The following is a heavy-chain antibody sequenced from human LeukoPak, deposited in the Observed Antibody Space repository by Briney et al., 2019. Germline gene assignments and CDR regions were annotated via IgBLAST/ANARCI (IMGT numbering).Heavy chain of an antibody. CDR3: AKDILDE. CDR1: GFTLSSYS. V-gene: IGHV3-30*18. D-gene: IGHD1-26*01. J-gene: IGHJ4*02. CDR2: ISYDGSNK. Sequence: PGGSLRLSCAASGFTLSSYSMKWVRQAPGKGLGLVAAISYDGSNKCYADSVKGRFTISRDNSKNTLYLQMNSLRAEDTAVYYCAKDILDEWGQGTLVTVSS.